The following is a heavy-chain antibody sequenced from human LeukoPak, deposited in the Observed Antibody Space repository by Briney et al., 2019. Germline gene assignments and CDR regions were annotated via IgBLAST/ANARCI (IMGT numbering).Heavy chain of an antibody. V-gene: IGHV3-23*01. J-gene: IGHJ1*01. CDR2: ICGSGGST. CDR1: GFTFSSYA. Sequence: PGGSLRLSCTTSGFTFSSYAMSWVRQAPGKGLEWVSAICGSGGSTNYADSVKGRFTISRDNSKNTLYLQMNSLRAEDTAVYHCAKDHYFDTSGYRTAEYFQHWGQGTLATVSS. CDR3: AKDHYFDTSGYRTAEYFQH. D-gene: IGHD3-22*01.